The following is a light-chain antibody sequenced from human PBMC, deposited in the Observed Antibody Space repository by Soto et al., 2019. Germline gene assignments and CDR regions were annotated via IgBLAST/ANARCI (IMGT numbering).Light chain of an antibody. J-gene: IGKJ4*01. CDR1: QDIKNY. Sequence: DLQMTQSPSSLSASVGARVTITCPASQDIKNYLNWYQQKSGKAPKLLIYDASDLETGVPSRFSGGGSGTDFTFTINSLQPEEIATYYCQQYDNLPLTVGGGTKVDIK. CDR2: DAS. CDR3: QQYDNLPLT. V-gene: IGKV1-33*01.